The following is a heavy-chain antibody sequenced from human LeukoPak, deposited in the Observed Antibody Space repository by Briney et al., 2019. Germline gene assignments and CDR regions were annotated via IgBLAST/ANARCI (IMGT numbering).Heavy chain of an antibody. CDR3: ARGTHKSIPMAVVAPRGSNWFDP. V-gene: IGHV4-34*01. CDR1: GVSFSGYY. J-gene: IGHJ5*02. CDR2: INHSGST. D-gene: IGHD3-22*01. Sequence: SETLSLTCAVYGVSFSGYYWSWIRQPPGKGLEWIGEINHSGSTNYNPSLKSRFTISVDTSKNKFSLKLSSVTAADTAVYYCARGTHKSIPMAVVAPRGSNWFDPWGQGTLVTVSS.